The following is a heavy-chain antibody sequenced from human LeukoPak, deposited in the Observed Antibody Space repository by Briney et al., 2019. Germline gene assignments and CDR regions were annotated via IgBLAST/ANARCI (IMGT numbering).Heavy chain of an antibody. J-gene: IGHJ4*02. CDR2: VSWNSGSI. Sequence: GGSLRLSCAASGFTFDDYAMHWVRQAPGKGLEWVSGVSWNSGSIGYADSVKGRFTISRDNAKNSLYLQMNSLRAEDMALYYCAKGTYSSGWYVIDYWGQGTLVTVSS. D-gene: IGHD6-19*01. CDR1: GFTFDDYA. CDR3: AKGTYSSGWYVIDY. V-gene: IGHV3-9*03.